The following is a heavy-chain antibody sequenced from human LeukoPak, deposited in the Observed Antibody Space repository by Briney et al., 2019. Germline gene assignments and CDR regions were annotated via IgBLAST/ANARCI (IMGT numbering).Heavy chain of an antibody. CDR1: GGSFSNYY. D-gene: IGHD1-14*01. CDR2: IYTSGST. J-gene: IGHJ6*02. Sequence: SETLSLTCTVSGGSFSNYYWSWIRQPAGKGLEWIGRIYTSGSTNYNPSVKSRVTMSVEKSNNQLSLKLTSVTAADTAVYYCARQPPQYYGMDVWGQGTTVTVSS. CDR3: ARQPPQYYGMDV. V-gene: IGHV4-4*07.